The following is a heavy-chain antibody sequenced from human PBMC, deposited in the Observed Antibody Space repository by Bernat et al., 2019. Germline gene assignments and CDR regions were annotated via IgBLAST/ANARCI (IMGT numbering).Heavy chain of an antibody. J-gene: IGHJ4*02. CDR1: GGSVSSGSYY. CDR3: AREVRGSGSYYDY. Sequence: QLQLQESGPGLVKPSETLSLTCTVSGGSVSSGSYYWSWIRQPPGKGLEWIGYIYYSGSTNYNPSLKSRVTISVDTSKNQFSLKLSSVTAADTAVYYCAREVRGSGSYYDYWGQGTLVTVSS. CDR2: IYYSGST. V-gene: IGHV4-61*01. D-gene: IGHD3-10*01.